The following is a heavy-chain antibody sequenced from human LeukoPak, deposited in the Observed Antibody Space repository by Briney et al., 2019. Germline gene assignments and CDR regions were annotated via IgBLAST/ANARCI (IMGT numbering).Heavy chain of an antibody. J-gene: IGHJ6*02. CDR2: ISAYNGNT. CDR1: GYTFTSYG. Sequence: ASVKVSCKASGYTFTSYGVSWVRQAPGQGLEWMGWISAYNGNTNYAQKLQGRVTMTTDTSTSTAYMELRSLRSDDTAVYYCARDSRSPYDRLGRGMDVWGQGTTVTVSS. CDR3: ARDSRSPYDRLGRGMDV. V-gene: IGHV1-18*01. D-gene: IGHD3-22*01.